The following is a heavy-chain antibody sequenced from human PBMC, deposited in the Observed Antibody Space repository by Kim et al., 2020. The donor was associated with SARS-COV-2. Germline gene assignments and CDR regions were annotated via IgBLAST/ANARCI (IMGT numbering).Heavy chain of an antibody. Sequence: SETLSLTCAVSGCSISSADYYWTWIRQHPEKGLEWIGYTSHKGRINYNPSLKSRIAMSLDTSKNLLSLKLSSAIAADTAIYYCARLPDISGWPFDSWGQG. CDR1: GCSISSADYY. J-gene: IGHJ5*02. V-gene: IGHV4-31*11. D-gene: IGHD6-19*01. CDR3: ARLPDISGWPFDS. CDR2: TSHKGRI.